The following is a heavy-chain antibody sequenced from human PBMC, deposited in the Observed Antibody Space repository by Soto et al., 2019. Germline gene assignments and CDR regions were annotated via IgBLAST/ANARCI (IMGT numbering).Heavy chain of an antibody. Sequence: SVKVSCKTSGFTFSNSAVQWVRQARGQRLEWMGWIVVGSGNTNYAKKFHERVTITRDMTTGTAYMQLSSLTSEYTAVYYCAAELYSGGSCCSFDSWGQGPTFTVS. CDR1: GFTFSNSA. D-gene: IGHD2-15*01. V-gene: IGHV1-58*01. CDR3: AAELYSGGSCCSFDS. CDR2: IVVGSGNT. J-gene: IGHJ3*01.